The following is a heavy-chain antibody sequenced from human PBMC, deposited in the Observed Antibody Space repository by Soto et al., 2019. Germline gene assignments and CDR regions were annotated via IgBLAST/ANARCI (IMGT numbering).Heavy chain of an antibody. CDR1: GGTFSGYA. J-gene: IGHJ6*02. Sequence: ASVKVSCKASGGTFSGYAISWVRQAPGQGLEWMGGIIPIFGTANYAQKFQGRVTITADESTSTAYMELSSLRSEDTAVYYCARSEGSGNTRRLLYYGMDVWGQGTTVTVSS. V-gene: IGHV1-69*13. CDR2: IIPIFGTA. D-gene: IGHD3-10*01. CDR3: ARSEGSGNTRRLLYYGMDV.